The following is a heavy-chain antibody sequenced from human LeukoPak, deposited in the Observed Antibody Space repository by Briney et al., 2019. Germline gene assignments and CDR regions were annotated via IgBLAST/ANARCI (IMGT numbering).Heavy chain of an antibody. CDR3: AAPPLIYSSSWEYFDY. CDR2: ISYDGSNK. CDR1: GFTFSSYA. V-gene: IGHV3-30*04. J-gene: IGHJ4*02. Sequence: GGSLRLSCAASGFTFSSYAMHWVRQAPGKGLEWVAVISYDGSNKYYADSVEGRFTISRDNSKNTLYLQMNSLRAEDTAVYYCAAPPLIYSSSWEYFDYWGQGTLVTVSS. D-gene: IGHD6-6*01.